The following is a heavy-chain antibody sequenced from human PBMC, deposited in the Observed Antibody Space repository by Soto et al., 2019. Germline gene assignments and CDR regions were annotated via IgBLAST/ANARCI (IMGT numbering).Heavy chain of an antibody. V-gene: IGHV4-59*01. CDR3: ARVWGGAFDI. D-gene: IGHD3-10*01. CDR2: IYYSGST. J-gene: IGHJ3*02. Sequence: SETLSLTCTFAGASLSSDYCSGIRQPPGKGLEWIGYIYYSGSTNYNPSLKSRVTISVDTSKNQFSLKLSSVTAADTAVYYCARVWGGAFDIWGQGTMVT. CDR1: GASLSSDY.